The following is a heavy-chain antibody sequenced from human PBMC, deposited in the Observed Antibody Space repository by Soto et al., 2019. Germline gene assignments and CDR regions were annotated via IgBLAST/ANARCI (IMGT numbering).Heavy chain of an antibody. D-gene: IGHD3-22*01. J-gene: IGHJ4*02. V-gene: IGHV1-2*02. CDR2: INPNSGGT. Sequence: QVQLVQSGAEVRKPGASVKDSCKASGYTFTGYYMHWVRQAPGQGLEWMGWINPNSGGTKYAQKFQGRVTMTRDTSISTAYMELSRLRSDDTAVYYCARDLLYYYDSSGFARADPRNGYDYWSQGTLFTVSS. CDR3: ARDLLYYYDSSGFARADPRNGYDY. CDR1: GYTFTGYY.